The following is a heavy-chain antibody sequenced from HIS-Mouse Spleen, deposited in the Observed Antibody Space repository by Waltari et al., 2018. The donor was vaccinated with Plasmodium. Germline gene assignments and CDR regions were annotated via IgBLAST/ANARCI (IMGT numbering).Heavy chain of an antibody. CDR2: RKQDGSEK. CDR1: GFTFSSYW. CDR3: ASSWYWYFDL. Sequence: EVQLVESGGGLVQPGGSLRLSCAASGFTFSSYWMSWVRQAPGKGLKLVANRKQDGSEKDYFVSGKCRFTISRDNAKNSLYLQMNSLRAEDTAVYYCASSWYWYFDLWGRGTLVTVSS. D-gene: IGHD6-13*01. J-gene: IGHJ2*01. V-gene: IGHV3-7*01.